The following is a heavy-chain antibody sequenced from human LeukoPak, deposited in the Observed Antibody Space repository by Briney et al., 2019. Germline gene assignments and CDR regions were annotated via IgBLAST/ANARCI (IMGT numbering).Heavy chain of an antibody. J-gene: IGHJ6*02. CDR2: ISGSGGTT. CDR1: GFTFSSYA. Sequence: PGGSLRLSCAASGFTFSSYAMSWVRQAPGKGLEWVSGISGSGGTTYYADSVKGRFTISRDNSKNTLYLQMNSLRAEDTAVYYCVKVPYGMDVWGQGTTVTVSS. CDR3: VKVPYGMDV. V-gene: IGHV3-23*01.